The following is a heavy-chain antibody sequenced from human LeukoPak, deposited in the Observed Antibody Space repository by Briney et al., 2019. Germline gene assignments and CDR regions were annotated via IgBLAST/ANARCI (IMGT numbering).Heavy chain of an antibody. Sequence: GGSLRLSCAASGFTFGTYSMNWVRQAPGKGLEWVSYISRSGNTIYYADSVKGRFTISRDNAKNSLYLQMNSLRAEDTAVYYCARGGIAEIKGDYWGQGTLVTVSS. CDR1: GFTFGTYS. CDR2: ISRSGNTI. J-gene: IGHJ4*02. D-gene: IGHD6-13*01. CDR3: ARGGIAEIKGDY. V-gene: IGHV3-48*04.